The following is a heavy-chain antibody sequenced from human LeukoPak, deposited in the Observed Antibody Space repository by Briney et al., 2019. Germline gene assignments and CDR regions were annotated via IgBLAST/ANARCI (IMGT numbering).Heavy chain of an antibody. V-gene: IGHV1-69*05. Sequence: ASVKVSCKASGGTFSSYAISWVRQAPGQGLEWMGGIIPIFGTANYAQKFQGRVTITTDESTSTAYMELSSLRSEDTAVYYCASRYCTNGVCSGYYYYYMDVWGKGTTVTVSS. J-gene: IGHJ6*03. CDR2: IIPIFGTA. CDR1: GGTFSSYA. D-gene: IGHD2-8*01. CDR3: ASRYCTNGVCSGYYYYYMDV.